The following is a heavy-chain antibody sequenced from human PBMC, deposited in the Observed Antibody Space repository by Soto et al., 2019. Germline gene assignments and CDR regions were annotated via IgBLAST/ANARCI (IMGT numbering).Heavy chain of an antibody. Sequence: SLRLCSAASGFTLSSYDMHGVRQATGKGLEWVSAIGTAGDTYYPGSVKGRFTISRENAKNSLYLQMNSLRAGDTAVYYCARAVWGGSSVAARPAYYYYYGMDVWGQGTTVTAP. CDR3: ARAVWGGSSVAARPAYYYYYGMDV. J-gene: IGHJ6*02. CDR1: GFTLSSYD. CDR2: IGTAGDT. D-gene: IGHD6-6*01. V-gene: IGHV3-13*01.